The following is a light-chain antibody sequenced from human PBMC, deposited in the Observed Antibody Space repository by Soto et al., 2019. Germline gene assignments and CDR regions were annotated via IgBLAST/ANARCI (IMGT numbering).Light chain of an antibody. CDR2: GAS. Sequence: DIVLTQSPGTLSLSPGERATLSCRASQSVSSSYLAWYQRRPGQAPRLLIYGASSRATGIPDRFSGSGSGTDFTLTISRLEPEDFAVYFCQQYGDSPPTVGQGTKLEIK. J-gene: IGKJ2*01. V-gene: IGKV3-20*01. CDR1: QSVSSSY. CDR3: QQYGDSPPT.